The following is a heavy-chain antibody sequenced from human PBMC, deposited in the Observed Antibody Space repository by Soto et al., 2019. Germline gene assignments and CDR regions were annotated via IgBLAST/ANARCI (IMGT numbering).Heavy chain of an antibody. CDR3: AKDYDYGDSLPFDY. J-gene: IGHJ4*02. CDR1: GFSFRNYA. V-gene: IGHV3-23*01. CDR2: IIGNGDTT. D-gene: IGHD4-17*01. Sequence: EVQLLEAGGGLVQPGGSLRLSCAASGFSFRNYAMSWVRQAPGKGLEWLSAIIGNGDTTYYADSVRGRFTISRDNSKNTLYLQLNDLGAEDTAIYYCAKDYDYGDSLPFDYWGQGTLVTVSS.